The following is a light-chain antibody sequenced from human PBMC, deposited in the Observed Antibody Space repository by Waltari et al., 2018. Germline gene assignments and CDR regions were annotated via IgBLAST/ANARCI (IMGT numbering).Light chain of an antibody. J-gene: IGKJ1*01. CDR1: QTISSW. Sequence: DIQMTQSPSSLSASVGDRVTITRRASQTISSWLAWYQQKPGKAPKLLIYKASTLESGVPSRFSGSGSGTEFTLTISSLQPGDFATYYCQQFNSFPWTFGHGTKVEIK. CDR2: KAS. V-gene: IGKV1-5*03. CDR3: QQFNSFPWT.